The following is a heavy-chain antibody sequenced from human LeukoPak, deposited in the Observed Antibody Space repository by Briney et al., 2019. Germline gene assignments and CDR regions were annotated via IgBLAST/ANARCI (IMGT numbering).Heavy chain of an antibody. CDR2: IKQDGSEK. D-gene: IGHD5-18*01. J-gene: IGHJ4*02. CDR3: ARDPTAMITPRFDY. V-gene: IGHV3-7*01. Sequence: PGGSLRLSCAASGFTFSSYWMSWVRQAPGKGLEWLANIKQDGSEKYYVDSVKGRFTISRDNAKNSLYLQMNSLRAEDTAVYYCARDPTAMITPRFDYWGQGTLVTVSS. CDR1: GFTFSSYW.